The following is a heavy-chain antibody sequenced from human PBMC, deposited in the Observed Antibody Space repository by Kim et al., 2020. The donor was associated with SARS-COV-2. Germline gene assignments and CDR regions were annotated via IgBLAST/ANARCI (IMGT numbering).Heavy chain of an antibody. Sequence: VKGRFTISRDDSKSIAYLQMNSLKTEDTAVYYCTRDRTGTTWYYYYGMDVWGQGTTVTVSS. V-gene: IGHV3-49*02. CDR3: TRDRTGTTWYYYYGMDV. D-gene: IGHD1-1*01. J-gene: IGHJ6*02.